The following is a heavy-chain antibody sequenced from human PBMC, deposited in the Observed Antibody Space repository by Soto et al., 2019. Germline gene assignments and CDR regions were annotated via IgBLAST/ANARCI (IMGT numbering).Heavy chain of an antibody. CDR3: ARGFGQSIAVAGTYYYYGMDV. CDR2: IYSGGST. Sequence: PGGSLRLSCAASGFTVSSNYMSWVRQAPGKGLEWVSVIYSGGSTYYADSVKGRFTISRDNSKNTLYLQMNSLRAEDTAVYYCARGFGQSIAVAGTYYYYGMDVWGQGTTVTVSS. V-gene: IGHV3-53*01. CDR1: GFTVSSNY. D-gene: IGHD6-19*01. J-gene: IGHJ6*02.